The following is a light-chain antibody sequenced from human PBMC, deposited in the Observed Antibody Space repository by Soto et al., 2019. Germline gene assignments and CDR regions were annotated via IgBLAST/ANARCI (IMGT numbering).Light chain of an antibody. CDR3: QQYNNWPLT. CDR1: QSVSSN. J-gene: IGKJ4*01. CDR2: DAS. Sequence: EIVMTQSPATLSVSPGERATLSCRASQSVSSNLAWYQQKPGQTPRLLIDDASSSATGITARFSGTGSGTDFTLTISSLQSEDFAVYYCQQYNNWPLTFGGGTNVEIK. V-gene: IGKV3-15*01.